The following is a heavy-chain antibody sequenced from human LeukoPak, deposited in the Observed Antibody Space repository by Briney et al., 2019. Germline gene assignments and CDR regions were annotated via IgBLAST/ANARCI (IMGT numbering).Heavy chain of an antibody. CDR1: GASVNSVGYY. D-gene: IGHD6-13*01. V-gene: IGHV4-31*03. CDR2: IYYSGST. Sequence: SQTLSLTCTVSGASVNSVGYYGSWIRQHPGKGLEWIGYIYYSGSTYYNPSLKSRITISVDTSKHQFSLRLSSVTAADTAVYYCATWRGVFDWGQGTLVTVSS. CDR3: ATWRGVFD. J-gene: IGHJ4*02.